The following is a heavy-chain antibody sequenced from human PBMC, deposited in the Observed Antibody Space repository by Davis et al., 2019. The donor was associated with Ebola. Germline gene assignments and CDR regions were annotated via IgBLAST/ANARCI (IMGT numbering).Heavy chain of an antibody. CDR1: GFTFSSYA. J-gene: IGHJ4*02. CDR3: AKDSPMYSDFWSGYFDY. CDR2: ISGSGGST. D-gene: IGHD3-3*01. Sequence: GSSLKISCAASGFTFSSYAMSWVRQAPGKGLEWVSGISGSGGSTYYADSVKGRFTISRDNSKNTLYLQMNSLRAEDTAVYYCAKDSPMYSDFWSGYFDYWGQGTLVTVSS. V-gene: IGHV3-23*01.